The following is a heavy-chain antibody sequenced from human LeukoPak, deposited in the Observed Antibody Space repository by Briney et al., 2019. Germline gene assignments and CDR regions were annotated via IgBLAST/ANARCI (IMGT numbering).Heavy chain of an antibody. CDR1: GFTFRTYG. CDR3: AKGSSRDFLWGSTLDY. Sequence: GGSLRLSCAASGFTFRTYGIHWVRQAPGKGVEWVAFIRFDGGDKYYADSVKGRFTISRDNSKNTLYLQMNSLRSEDTAVYYCAKGSSRDFLWGSTLDYWGQGTLVLVSS. J-gene: IGHJ4*02. CDR2: IRFDGGDK. D-gene: IGHD3-16*01. V-gene: IGHV3-30*02.